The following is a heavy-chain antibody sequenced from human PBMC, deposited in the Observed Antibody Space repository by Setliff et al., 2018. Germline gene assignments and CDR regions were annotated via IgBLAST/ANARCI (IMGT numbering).Heavy chain of an antibody. V-gene: IGHV3-48*03. CDR1: GFTFDVYD. CDR2: ITSSGTTT. Sequence: SLRLSCAASGFTFDVYDLNWVRQVPGKGLEWVSYITSSGTTTFYTDSVKGRFAISRDNARNSLYLQMNSLRVEDTAVYYCARDRKEIVVKPPAASLDYWGQGTQVTVSS. J-gene: IGHJ4*02. CDR3: ARDRKEIVVKPPAASLDY. D-gene: IGHD2-2*01.